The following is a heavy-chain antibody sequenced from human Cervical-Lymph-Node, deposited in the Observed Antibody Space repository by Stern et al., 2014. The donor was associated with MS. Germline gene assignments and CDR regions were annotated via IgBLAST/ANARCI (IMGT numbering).Heavy chain of an antibody. J-gene: IGHJ6*02. CDR2: ISWNSGDI. V-gene: IGHV3-9*01. CDR3: DV. CDR1: GFTFDEYA. Sequence: EVQLVESGGGLVQPGRSLRLSCAASGFTFDEYAMHWVRQAPGKGLEWVSGISWNSGDIGYADSVKGRFTISRDNDKNSLYLVMNSLRLEDTAFYGLDVWGQGTTVTVSS.